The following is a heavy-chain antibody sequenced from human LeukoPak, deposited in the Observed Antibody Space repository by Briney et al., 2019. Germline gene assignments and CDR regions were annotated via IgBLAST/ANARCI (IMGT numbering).Heavy chain of an antibody. CDR1: GFTVSSNY. D-gene: IGHD6-19*01. Sequence: SGGSLRLSCAASGFTVSSNYMSWVRQAPGKGLEWVSVIYSGGSTYYADSVKGRFTISRDNSKNTLYLQMNSLRAEDTAVYYCAREGSSGWYDAFDIWGQGTMVTVSS. J-gene: IGHJ3*02. CDR2: IYSGGST. V-gene: IGHV3-53*01. CDR3: AREGSSGWYDAFDI.